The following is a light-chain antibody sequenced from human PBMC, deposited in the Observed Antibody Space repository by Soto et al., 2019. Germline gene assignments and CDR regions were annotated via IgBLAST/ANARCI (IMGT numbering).Light chain of an antibody. Sequence: EAVLTQSPGTLSLSPGERATLSCRASQSVSSRLAWYQQKPGQAPRLLINAASSRATGIPDRFSGSGSGTDFTLTISRLEPEDFAVYHCQQYGSSPLITFGQGTRLEIK. J-gene: IGKJ5*01. CDR3: QQYGSSPLIT. V-gene: IGKV3-20*01. CDR2: AAS. CDR1: QSVSSR.